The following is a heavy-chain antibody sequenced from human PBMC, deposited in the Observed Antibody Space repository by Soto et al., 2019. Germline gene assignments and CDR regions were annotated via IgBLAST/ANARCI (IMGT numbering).Heavy chain of an antibody. CDR2: IIPMFGTG. J-gene: IGHJ5*02. Sequence: SVKVSCKASGDTSDSFSISWVRQAPGQGLEWMGGIIPMFGTGNYAQKFQGRLTITADESTGSSYMDLKSLRSEDTAVYFCAREDRDDNSGWYSSSDWFDPWGQGTLVTVSS. CDR3: AREDRDDNSGWYSSSDWFDP. D-gene: IGHD6-19*01. CDR1: GDTSDSFS. V-gene: IGHV1-69*13.